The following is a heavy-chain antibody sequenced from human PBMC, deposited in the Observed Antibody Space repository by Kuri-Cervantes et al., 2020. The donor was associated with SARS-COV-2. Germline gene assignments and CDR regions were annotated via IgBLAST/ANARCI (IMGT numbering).Heavy chain of an antibody. Sequence: GESLKISCSASGLTFSHYVMHWVRQAPGKGLEYVSAINNDGYYTYYTDSVKGRFITSRDNSKNTLYLQMSSLRAEDTAVYYCVKSLRFLEWLPLDYWGQGTLVTVSS. CDR2: INNDGYYT. J-gene: IGHJ4*02. V-gene: IGHV3-64D*08. D-gene: IGHD3-3*01. CDR3: VKSLRFLEWLPLDY. CDR1: GLTFSHYV.